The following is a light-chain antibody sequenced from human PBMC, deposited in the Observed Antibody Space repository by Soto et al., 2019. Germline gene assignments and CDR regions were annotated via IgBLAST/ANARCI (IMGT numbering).Light chain of an antibody. CDR2: KAS. V-gene: IGKV1-5*03. Sequence: DIQMTQSPSTLSASGGDRATITCRASQSISTSLAWYQQKPGKAPKLLIYKASILESGVPSRFSGSGSGADFTLTISSLQPDDFATYYCQQYNGYPTFGQETKVDIK. J-gene: IGKJ1*01. CDR1: QSISTS. CDR3: QQYNGYPT.